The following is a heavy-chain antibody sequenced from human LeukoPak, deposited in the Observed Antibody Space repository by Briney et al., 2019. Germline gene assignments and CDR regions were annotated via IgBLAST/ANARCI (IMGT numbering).Heavy chain of an antibody. V-gene: IGHV3-23*01. J-gene: IGHJ4*02. CDR2: IRTSGDGT. CDR3: AKCRGYYGSGSYSLPGY. CDR1: GFTFSSHG. D-gene: IGHD3-10*01. Sequence: GGSLRLSCAASGFTFSSHGMSWVRQTPGKGLEWVSSIRTSGDGTVYADSVKGRFTISRDNSKNTLYLQMNSLRAEDTAVYYCAKCRGYYGSGSYSLPGYWGQGTLVTVSS.